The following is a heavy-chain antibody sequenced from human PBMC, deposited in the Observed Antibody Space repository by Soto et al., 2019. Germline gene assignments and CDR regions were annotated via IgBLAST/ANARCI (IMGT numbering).Heavy chain of an antibody. Sequence: QVQLVESGGGVVQPGRSLRLSCAASGFTFSSYAMHWVRQAPGKGLEWVAVISYDGSNKYYADSVKGRFTISRDNSKNTLYLQMNSLRAEDTAVYYCARDQYHVGAAAGMSGYVPRFYYYYGMDVWGQGTTVTVSS. CDR1: GFTFSSYA. D-gene: IGHD6-13*01. J-gene: IGHJ6*02. V-gene: IGHV3-30-3*01. CDR3: ARDQYHVGAAAGMSGYVPRFYYYYGMDV. CDR2: ISYDGSNK.